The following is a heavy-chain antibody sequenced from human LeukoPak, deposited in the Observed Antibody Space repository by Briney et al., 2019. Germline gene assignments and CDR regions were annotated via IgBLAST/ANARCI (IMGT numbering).Heavy chain of an antibody. CDR1: GASINNNY. J-gene: IGHJ2*01. CDR2: IYSNGNT. D-gene: IGHD1-14*01. V-gene: IGHV4-59*01. CDR3: ASGTFDGPLYGTYWYFHV. Sequence: PSETLSLTCAVSGASINNNYWTWVRQPPGKGLEWIGYIYSNGNTNYHPSLKGRVTMSIETSKNQFSLQLPSVTAADTAVYYCASGTFDGPLYGTYWYFHVWGRGTLVTVSS.